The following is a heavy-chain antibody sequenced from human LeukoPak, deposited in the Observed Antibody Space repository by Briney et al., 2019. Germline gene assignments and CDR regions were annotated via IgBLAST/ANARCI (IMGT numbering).Heavy chain of an antibody. D-gene: IGHD3-22*01. CDR1: GGSISSYY. Sequence: SETLSLTCTVSGGSISSYYWSWIRQPAGKGLEWIGRIYTSGSTNYNPSLKSRVTVSVDTSKNQFSLKLSSVTAADTAVYYCARELYDSSGYRLDYWGQGTLVTVSS. J-gene: IGHJ4*02. CDR3: ARELYDSSGYRLDY. V-gene: IGHV4-4*07. CDR2: IYTSGST.